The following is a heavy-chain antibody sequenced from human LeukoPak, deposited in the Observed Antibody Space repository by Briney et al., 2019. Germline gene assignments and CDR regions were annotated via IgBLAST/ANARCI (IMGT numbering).Heavy chain of an antibody. CDR1: GFTFSSYE. V-gene: IGHV3-48*03. CDR3: ARVAGSYYYFDY. CDR2: ISSSGSAI. J-gene: IGHJ4*02. D-gene: IGHD1-26*01. Sequence: PGGSLRLSCAASGFTFSSYEINWVRQAPGKGLEWVPYISSSGSAIYYADSVKGRFTISRNNAKKSLYLQMNSLRAEDTAVYYCARVAGSYYYFDYRGQGTLVTVSS.